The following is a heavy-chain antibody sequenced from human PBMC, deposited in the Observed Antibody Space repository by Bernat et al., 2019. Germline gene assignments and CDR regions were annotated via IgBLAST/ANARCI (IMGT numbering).Heavy chain of an antibody. J-gene: IGHJ6*02. CDR1: GFTFSSYS. V-gene: IGHV3-21*01. CDR2: ISSSSSYI. D-gene: IGHD3-22*01. CDR3: ARDIWDSSGYLGYYYYGMDV. Sequence: EVQLVESGGGLVKPGGSLRLSCAASGFTFSSYSMNWVRQAPGKGLEWVSSISSSSSYIYYADSVKGRFTISRDNAKNSLYLQMNSLRAEDTAVYYCARDIWDSSGYLGYYYYGMDVWGQGTTVTVSS.